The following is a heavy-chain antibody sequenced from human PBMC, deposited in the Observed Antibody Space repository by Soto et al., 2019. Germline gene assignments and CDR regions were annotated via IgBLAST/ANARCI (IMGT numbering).Heavy chain of an antibody. D-gene: IGHD3-9*01. CDR1: GYTFSNYG. J-gene: IGHJ4*02. CDR3: ARDSMTGCLQFDS. V-gene: IGHV1-18*01. CDR2: INANNGNT. Sequence: QVQLVQSGGEVKKPGASVKVSCKASGYTFSNYGISWVRQAPGQGLEWMGWINANNGNTKHIEKLQGRVTMTTDTSTTTAYMELRSLTSDDTAVYYCARDSMTGCLQFDSWGQGTLVTVSS.